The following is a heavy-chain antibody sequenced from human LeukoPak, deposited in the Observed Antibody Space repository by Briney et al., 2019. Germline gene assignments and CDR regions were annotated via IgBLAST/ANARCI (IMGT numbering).Heavy chain of an antibody. Sequence: PGGSLRLSCGGSGFTFSTTWMHWVRLAPGKGLVWVAHIESDGRSTTYADSVKGRFTISRDNAKNTLYLQMNSLRAEDTAVYYCARDRFYRLDYWGQGTLVTVSS. D-gene: IGHD2/OR15-2a*01. V-gene: IGHV3-74*03. CDR1: GFTFSTTW. J-gene: IGHJ4*02. CDR2: IESDGRST. CDR3: ARDRFYRLDY.